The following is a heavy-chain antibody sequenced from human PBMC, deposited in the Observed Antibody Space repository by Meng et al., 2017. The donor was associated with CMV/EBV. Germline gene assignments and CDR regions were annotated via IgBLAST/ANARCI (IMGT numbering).Heavy chain of an antibody. CDR3: ARVTSRVAGAFDY. CDR1: GGSISSGDYY. V-gene: IGHV4-30-4*08. J-gene: IGHJ4*02. CDR2: IYYSGST. D-gene: IGHD1-14*01. Sequence: VPLPESGPGLVKPSQTLSLTCTVSGGSISSGDYYWSWIRQPPGKGLEWIGYIYYSGSTYYNPSLKSRVTISVDTSKNQFSLKLSSVTAADTAVYYCARVTSRVAGAFDYWGQGTLVTVSS.